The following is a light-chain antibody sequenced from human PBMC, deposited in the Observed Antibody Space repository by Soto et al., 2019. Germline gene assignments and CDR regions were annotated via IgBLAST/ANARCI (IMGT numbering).Light chain of an antibody. Sequence: DVVMTQSPLSLPVTLGQPASISCRSTQSLVYSDGNTSLNWFHQRPGQSPRRLIYKISKRDSGVPDRFSGSGSGADFTLKISRVEAEDVGFYYCMQGTHWPGTCGQGTKLEIK. CDR3: MQGTHWPGT. J-gene: IGKJ1*01. CDR2: KIS. CDR1: QSLVYSDGNTS. V-gene: IGKV2-30*01.